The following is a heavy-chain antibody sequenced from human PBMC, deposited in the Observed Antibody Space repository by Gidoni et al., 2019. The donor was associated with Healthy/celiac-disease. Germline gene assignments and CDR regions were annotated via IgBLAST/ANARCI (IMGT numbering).Heavy chain of an antibody. CDR3: AKDLGRSTTRYSDY. J-gene: IGHJ4*02. V-gene: IGHV3-23*01. D-gene: IGHD1-26*01. CDR2: ISGSGGST. Sequence: EVQLLESGGGLVQPGGSLSLSCAAPGFTFSSYAMSWVRQAPGKGLEWVSAISGSGGSTYYADSVKGRFTISRDNSKNTLYLQMNSLRAEDTAVYYCAKDLGRSTTRYSDYWGQGTLVTVSS. CDR1: GFTFSSYA.